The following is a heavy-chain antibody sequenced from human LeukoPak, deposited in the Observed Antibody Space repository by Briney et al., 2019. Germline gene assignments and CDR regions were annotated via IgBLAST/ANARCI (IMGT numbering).Heavy chain of an antibody. Sequence: ASVKVSCKASGGTFSSYAISWVRQAPGQGLEWMGGIIPIFGTANYAQKFQGRVTITTDESTSTAYMELSSLRSEDTAVYYCARGDIVVVPAAIPWFDPWGQGTLVTVSS. CDR3: ARGDIVVVPAAIPWFDP. CDR2: IIPIFGTA. V-gene: IGHV1-69*05. J-gene: IGHJ5*02. D-gene: IGHD2-2*02. CDR1: GGTFSSYA.